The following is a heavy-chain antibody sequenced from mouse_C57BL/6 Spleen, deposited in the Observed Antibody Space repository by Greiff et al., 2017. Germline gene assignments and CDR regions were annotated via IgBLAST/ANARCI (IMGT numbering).Heavy chain of an antibody. D-gene: IGHD1-1*01. J-gene: IGHJ4*01. CDR1: GYAFSSSW. Sequence: PLQQSGPELVKPGASVKISCKASGYAFSSSWMNWVKQRPGKGLEWIGRIYPGDGDTNYNGKFKGKATLTADKSSSTAYMQLSSLTSEDSAVYFCAFTTVVAGDAMDYWGQGTSVTVSS. V-gene: IGHV1-82*01. CDR3: AFTTVVAGDAMDY. CDR2: IYPGDGDT.